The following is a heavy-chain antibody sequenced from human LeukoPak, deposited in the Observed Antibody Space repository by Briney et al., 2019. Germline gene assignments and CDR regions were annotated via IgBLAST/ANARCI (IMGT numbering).Heavy chain of an antibody. CDR3: ARGAYYYED. Sequence: GGSLRLSCAASGFTFSSHSMNWVRQAPGKGLEWVSYIISSSSTIYYADSVKGRFTISRDNAKNSLYLQMNSLRAEDTAVYYCARGAYYYEDWGQGTLVTVSS. CDR1: GFTFSSHS. CDR2: IISSSSTI. D-gene: IGHD3-22*01. J-gene: IGHJ4*02. V-gene: IGHV3-48*01.